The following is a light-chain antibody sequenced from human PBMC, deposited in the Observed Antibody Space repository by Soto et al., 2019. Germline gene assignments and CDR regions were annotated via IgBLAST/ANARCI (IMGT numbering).Light chain of an antibody. J-gene: IGKJ5*01. CDR2: ESS. Sequence: DVQMTQSPSSLSASVGDRVTITCRASQNIVTYLNWYQQKPGKAPKLLIYESSNLQSRVSSRFSGSGSETDFTLTISSLQPEDSATYFCQETYSIPITFGQGTRLEI. V-gene: IGKV1-39*01. CDR1: QNIVTY. CDR3: QETYSIPIT.